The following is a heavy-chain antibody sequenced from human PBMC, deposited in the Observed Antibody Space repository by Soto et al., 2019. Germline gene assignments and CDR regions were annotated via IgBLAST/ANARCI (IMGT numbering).Heavy chain of an antibody. D-gene: IGHD6-19*01. J-gene: IGHJ5*02. Sequence: PGESLKISCNGSGYSFTSYWIGWVRQMPGKGLEWMGIIYPGDSDTRYSPSFQGQVTISADKSISTAYLQWSSLKASDTAMYYCARLSKYSSGWLNWLDPWGQGTMVTVYS. V-gene: IGHV5-51*01. CDR1: GYSFTSYW. CDR3: ARLSKYSSGWLNWLDP. CDR2: IYPGDSDT.